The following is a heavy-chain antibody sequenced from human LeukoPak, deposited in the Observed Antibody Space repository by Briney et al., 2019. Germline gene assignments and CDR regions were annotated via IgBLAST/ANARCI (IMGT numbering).Heavy chain of an antibody. CDR2: INPDGSVK. CDR3: AKEEWFRFDI. D-gene: IGHD3-10*01. Sequence: GGSLRLSCAASGFSFSIHWMSWVRQAPGKGLERVAKINPDGSVKYYVDSVKGRFTISRDNAKNSVYVQMNSLRADDTAVYFCAKEEWFRFDIWGQGTSVTVSS. CDR1: GFSFSIHW. J-gene: IGHJ4*02. V-gene: IGHV3-7*01.